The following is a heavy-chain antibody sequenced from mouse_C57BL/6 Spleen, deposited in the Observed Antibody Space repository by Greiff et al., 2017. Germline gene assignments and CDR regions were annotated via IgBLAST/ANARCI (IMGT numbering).Heavy chain of an antibody. CDR3: ARRRLLPNYYAMDY. CDR2: INPGSGGT. D-gene: IGHD2-3*01. J-gene: IGHJ4*01. CDR1: GYAFTNYL. Sequence: QVQLQQSGAELVRPGTSVKVSCKASGYAFTNYLIEWVKQRPGQGLEWIGVINPGSGGTHYNEKFKGKATLTADKSSSTAYMQLSSLTSEDSAVDFCARRRLLPNYYAMDYWGQGTSVTVSS. V-gene: IGHV1-54*01.